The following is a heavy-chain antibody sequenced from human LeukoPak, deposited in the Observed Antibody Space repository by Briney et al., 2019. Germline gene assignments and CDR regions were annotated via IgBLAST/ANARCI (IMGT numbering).Heavy chain of an antibody. CDR3: ARERLYGGNSRFDY. Sequence: SQTLSLTCTVSGGSISSGSYYWSWIRQPAGKGLEWIGRIYTSGSTNYHPSLKSRVTISVDTSKNQFSLKLSSVTAADTAVYYCARERLYGGNSRFDYWGQGTLVTVSS. D-gene: IGHD4-23*01. CDR2: IYTSGST. CDR1: GGSISSGSYY. V-gene: IGHV4-61*02. J-gene: IGHJ4*02.